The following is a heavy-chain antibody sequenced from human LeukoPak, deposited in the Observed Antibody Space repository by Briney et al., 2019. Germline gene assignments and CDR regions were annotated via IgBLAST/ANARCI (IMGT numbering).Heavy chain of an antibody. CDR1: GGSINDYY. V-gene: IGHV4-59*01. CDR2: IYYRGAT. J-gene: IGHJ4*02. Sequence: SETLSLTCTVSGGSINDYYWNWVRQPPGKGLEWIGYIYYRGATNSNPSLKGRVTTSIDTSKKEFSRKLSSVTAADTAVYYCAGVFSGRRPFELWGQGTLVTVSS. D-gene: IGHD3-10*01. CDR3: AGVFSGRRPFEL.